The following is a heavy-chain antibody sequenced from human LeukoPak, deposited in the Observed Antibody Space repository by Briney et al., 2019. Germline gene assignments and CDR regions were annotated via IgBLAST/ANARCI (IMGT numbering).Heavy chain of an antibody. CDR1: GYTFTSYY. J-gene: IGHJ1*01. V-gene: IGHV1-46*01. CDR3: AREYGDYVYFQH. D-gene: IGHD4-17*01. Sequence: ASVKVSCKASGYTFTSYYMHWVRQAPGQGLEWMGIINPSGGSTSYAQKFQGRVTMTRDMSTSTVYMELSSLRSEDTAVYYCAREYGDYVYFQHWGQGTLVSVSS. CDR2: INPSGGST.